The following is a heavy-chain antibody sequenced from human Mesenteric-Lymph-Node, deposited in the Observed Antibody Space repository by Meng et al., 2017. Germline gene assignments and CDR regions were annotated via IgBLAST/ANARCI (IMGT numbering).Heavy chain of an antibody. CDR1: GFTFSSYS. J-gene: IGHJ4*02. CDR3: ARVNYDFWSGHPLGPFDY. Sequence: GRLVGSGGGLVKPGGSLRLSCAASGFTFSSYSMNWVRQAPGKGLEWVSGINWNGGSTGYADSVKGRFTISRDNAKNSLYLQMNSLRAEDTAVYYCARVNYDFWSGHPLGPFDYWGQGTLVTVSS. D-gene: IGHD3-3*01. CDR2: INWNGGST. V-gene: IGHV3-20*04.